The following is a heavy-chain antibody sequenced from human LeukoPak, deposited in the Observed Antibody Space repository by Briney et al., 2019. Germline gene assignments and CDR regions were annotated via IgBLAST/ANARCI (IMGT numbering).Heavy chain of an antibody. CDR1: GFTFSSYA. V-gene: IGHV3-30*04. Sequence: GGSLRLSCAASGFTFSSYAMHWVRQAPGKGLEWVAVISYDGSNKYYAYSVKGRFTISRDNSKNTLYLQMNSLRAEDTAVYYCASSSYYDYVWGSYPGTDYWGQGTLVTVSS. J-gene: IGHJ4*02. CDR2: ISYDGSNK. CDR3: ASSSYYDYVWGSYPGTDY. D-gene: IGHD3-16*01.